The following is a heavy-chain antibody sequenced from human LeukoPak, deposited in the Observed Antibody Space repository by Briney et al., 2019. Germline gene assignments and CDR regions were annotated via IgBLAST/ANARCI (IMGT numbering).Heavy chain of an antibody. CDR3: ARDPSSKPHDY. CDR2: ISGPGSSA. V-gene: IGHV3-23*01. D-gene: IGHD1-14*01. J-gene: IGHJ4*02. Sequence: GGSLRLSCAASGFTFSSYAMSWVRQAPGKGLEWVSAISGPGSSAYYADSVKGRFTFSRDNAKNSLYLQMNSLRAEDTAVYYCARDPSSKPHDYRGQGTLVTVSS. CDR1: GFTFSSYA.